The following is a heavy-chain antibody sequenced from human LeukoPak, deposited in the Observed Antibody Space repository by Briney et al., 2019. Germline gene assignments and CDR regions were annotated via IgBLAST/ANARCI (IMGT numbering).Heavy chain of an antibody. CDR3: TRGREGNYGPFDS. D-gene: IGHD3-10*01. Sequence: PGGSLRLSCAASGFSFNSYWMHWVRQAPGSGLVWVSRISNDGRSTSFADSVKGRFTISRDNAKNTLYLQMNSLSAEDTAVYYYTRGREGNYGPFDSWGQGTLVTVSS. CDR2: ISNDGRST. V-gene: IGHV3-74*01. J-gene: IGHJ4*02. CDR1: GFSFNSYW.